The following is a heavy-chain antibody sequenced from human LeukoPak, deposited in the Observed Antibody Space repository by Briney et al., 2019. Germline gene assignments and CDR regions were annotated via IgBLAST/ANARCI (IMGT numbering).Heavy chain of an antibody. J-gene: IGHJ5*02. CDR1: VFTVSSNY. D-gene: IGHD2-2*01. V-gene: IGHV3-53*01. CDR3: ARGAPYCSSTSCYVNWFDP. Sequence: GRSLRLSRAASVFTVSSNYMSWVRQAPGKGLEWVSVIYSGGSTYYADSVKGRFTISRDNSKNTLYLQMNSLRAEDTAVYYCARGAPYCSSTSCYVNWFDPWGQGTLVTVSS. CDR2: IYSGGST.